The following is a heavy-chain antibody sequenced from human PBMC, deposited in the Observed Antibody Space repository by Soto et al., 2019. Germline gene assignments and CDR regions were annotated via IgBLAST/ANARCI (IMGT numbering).Heavy chain of an antibody. V-gene: IGHV4-59*08. J-gene: IGHJ4*02. CDR3: ARNYGGNVDY. CDR2: IYYSGIT. D-gene: IGHD4-17*01. Sequence: QVQLQESGPGLVKPSETLSLTCTVSGGSISSYYWSWIRQPPGKGLEWIGYIYYSGITNYNPPLNSRVTISVDTSKNQSSLRLSSVTAADTAVYYCARNYGGNVDYWGQGNQVTVSS. CDR1: GGSISSYY.